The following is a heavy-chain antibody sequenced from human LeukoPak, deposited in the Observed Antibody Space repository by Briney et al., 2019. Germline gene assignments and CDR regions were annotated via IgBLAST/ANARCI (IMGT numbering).Heavy chain of an antibody. CDR3: ARVVRRYFDWLLPSTAKYYFDY. Sequence: GSLRLSCAASGFTFSGYSMNWVRQAPGKGLEWIGEINHSGSTNYNPSLKSRVTISVDTSKNQFSLKLSSVTAADTAVYYCARVVRRYFDWLLPSTAKYYFDYWGQGTLVTVSS. J-gene: IGHJ4*02. CDR1: GFTFSGYS. V-gene: IGHV4-34*01. CDR2: INHSGST. D-gene: IGHD3-9*01.